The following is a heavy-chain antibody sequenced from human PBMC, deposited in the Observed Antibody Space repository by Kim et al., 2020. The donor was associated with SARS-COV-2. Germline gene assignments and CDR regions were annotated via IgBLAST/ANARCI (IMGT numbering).Heavy chain of an antibody. CDR1: GFTFSAHA. J-gene: IGHJ4*02. D-gene: IGHD2-15*01. Sequence: GGSLRLSCAASGFTFSAHALHWVRQAPGKGLEWVALIAYDGSHISYLDSVKGRFIISRDNTKRTQYLQMNSLRPEDTAVYYRLAEIGGRSFDHWDQGTL. CDR2: IAYDGSHI. V-gene: IGHV3-30*04. CDR3: LAEIGGRSFDH.